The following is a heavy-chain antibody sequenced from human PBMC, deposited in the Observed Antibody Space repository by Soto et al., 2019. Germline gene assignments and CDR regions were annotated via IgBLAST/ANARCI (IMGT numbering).Heavy chain of an antibody. J-gene: IGHJ6*02. CDR2: ISGSGGST. D-gene: IGHD2-2*01. Sequence: GSLRLSCAASGFTFSSYAMSWVRQAPGKGLEWVSAISGSGGSTYYADSVKGRFTISRDNSKNTLYLQMNSLRAEDMAVYYCAKGGLYIVVVPAAREYGMDVWGQGTTVTVSS. V-gene: IGHV3-23*01. CDR1: GFTFSSYA. CDR3: AKGGLYIVVVPAAREYGMDV.